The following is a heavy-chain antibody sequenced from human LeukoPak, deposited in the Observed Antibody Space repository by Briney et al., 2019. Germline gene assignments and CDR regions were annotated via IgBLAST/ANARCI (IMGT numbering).Heavy chain of an antibody. D-gene: IGHD2-15*01. CDR1: GGSFSGYY. V-gene: IGHV4-34*01. Sequence: SETLSLTCAVYGGSFSGYYWSWIRQPPGKGLEWIGEINHSGSTNYNPSLKSRVTTSVDTSKNQFSLKLSSVTAADTAVYYCARGRSRYCSGGSCHPMLNYWGQGTLVTVSS. CDR3: ARGRSRYCSGGSCHPMLNY. CDR2: INHSGST. J-gene: IGHJ4*02.